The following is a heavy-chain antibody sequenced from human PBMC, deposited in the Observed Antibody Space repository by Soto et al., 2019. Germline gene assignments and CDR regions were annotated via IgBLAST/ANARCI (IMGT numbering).Heavy chain of an antibody. Sequence: GESLKISCNGSGYSFAGYWITWVRQKPGKGLEWMGRIDPSDSQTYYSPSFRGHVTISVTKSITTVFLQWSSLRASDTAMYYCARQIYDSDTGPNFQYYFDSWGQGTPVTVST. J-gene: IGHJ4*02. V-gene: IGHV5-10-1*01. CDR1: GYSFAGYW. CDR3: ARQIYDSDTGPNFQYYFDS. CDR2: IDPSDSQT. D-gene: IGHD3-22*01.